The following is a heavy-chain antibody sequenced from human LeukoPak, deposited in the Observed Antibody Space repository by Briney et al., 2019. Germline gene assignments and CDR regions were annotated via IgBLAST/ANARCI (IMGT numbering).Heavy chain of an antibody. Sequence: GGSPRPSCAASGFTFSSYGMHWVRQAPGNGLERVAFIHYDGSKKYYTDSVKGRFTISRDNSKSTLYLQMNSLRAEDTALYYCAKDSDTSFDYWGQGTLVTVSS. CDR2: IHYDGSKK. D-gene: IGHD2-2*01. J-gene: IGHJ4*02. V-gene: IGHV3-30*02. CDR3: AKDSDTSFDY. CDR1: GFTFSSYG.